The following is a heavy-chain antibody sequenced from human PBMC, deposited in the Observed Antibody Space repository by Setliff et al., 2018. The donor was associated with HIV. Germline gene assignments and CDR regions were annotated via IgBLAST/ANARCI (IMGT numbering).Heavy chain of an antibody. V-gene: IGHV5-51*01. J-gene: IGHJ3*01. D-gene: IGHD3-22*01. Sequence: PGESLKISCQGSGYSFSTYWIGWVRQMPGKGLEWMGIMYPGTSTTKYSPSSQGQVTISANKSISTTYLQWSSLKASDTAMYYCASLSGYSGDAFDVWGQGTMVTVSS. CDR2: MYPGTSTT. CDR3: ASLSGYSGDAFDV. CDR1: GYSFSTYW.